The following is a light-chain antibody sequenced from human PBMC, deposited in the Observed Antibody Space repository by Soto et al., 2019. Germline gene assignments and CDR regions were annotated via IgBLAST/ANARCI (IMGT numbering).Light chain of an antibody. Sequence: DIQMTQSPSTLSPSVGDRVTITCRASQSISSWLAWYQQKPGKAPKLLIYDASSLESGVPSRFSGSGSGTEFTLTISSLQPDDFATYYCQQYNSYCWTFGQGTKVELK. J-gene: IGKJ1*01. CDR3: QQYNSYCWT. CDR2: DAS. CDR1: QSISSW. V-gene: IGKV1-5*01.